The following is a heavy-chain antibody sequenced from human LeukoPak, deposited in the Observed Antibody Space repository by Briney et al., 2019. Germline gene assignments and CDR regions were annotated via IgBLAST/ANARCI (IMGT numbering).Heavy chain of an antibody. V-gene: IGHV3-23*01. CDR2: FSGSGGST. D-gene: IGHD3-10*01. J-gene: IGHJ4*02. CDR3: ARENYYGSGGPFDY. Sequence: PGGSLRLSCAASGFTFSTYAMNWVRQAPGKGLEWVSSFSGSGGSTYHADSVKGRFTISRDNSKNTLYLQMNSLRAEDTAVYYCARENYYGSGGPFDYWGQGTLVTVSS. CDR1: GFTFSTYA.